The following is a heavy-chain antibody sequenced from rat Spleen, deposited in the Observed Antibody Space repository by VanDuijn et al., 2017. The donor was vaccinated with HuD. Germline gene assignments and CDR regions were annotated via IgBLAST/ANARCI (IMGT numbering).Heavy chain of an antibody. J-gene: IGHJ3*01. Sequence: EVQLVESGGGLVQPGESLKLSCVASGFTFSSYWMYWIRQAPGEGLEWISSISPGGGNTYYRDSVKGRFTISRDNAKSTLYLQMDSLRSEDTATYYCARQDYGGYWFAYWGQGTLVTVSS. D-gene: IGHD1-11*01. CDR2: ISPGGGNT. V-gene: IGHV5-58*01. CDR3: ARQDYGGYWFAY. CDR1: GFTFSSYW.